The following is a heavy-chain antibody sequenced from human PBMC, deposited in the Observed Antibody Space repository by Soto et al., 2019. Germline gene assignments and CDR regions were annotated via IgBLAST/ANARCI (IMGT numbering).Heavy chain of an antibody. D-gene: IGHD3-10*01. CDR3: ARDILSGGAYPDS. Sequence: GGSLRLSCAASGFSFSTYTMNWVRQAPGKGLEWISSISSGSSYIYYAGSVKGRFTISRDNAKNSLFLQMNSLRADDTAVYYCARDILSGGAYPDSWGQGTKVTVSS. CDR2: ISSGSSYI. CDR1: GFSFSTYT. V-gene: IGHV3-21*01. J-gene: IGHJ5*01.